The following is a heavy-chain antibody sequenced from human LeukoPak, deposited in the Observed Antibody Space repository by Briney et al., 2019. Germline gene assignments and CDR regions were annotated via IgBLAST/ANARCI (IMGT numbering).Heavy chain of an antibody. CDR3: AKDRLIGDSSSWDE. J-gene: IGHJ4*02. Sequence: GGSLRLSCAASGFTFSSYAMSWVRQAPGKGLEWVSAISGSGGSTYYADSVKGRFTISRDNFKNTLYLQMNSLRAEDTAVYYCAKDRLIGDSSSWDEWGQGTLVTVSS. D-gene: IGHD6-13*01. V-gene: IGHV3-23*01. CDR1: GFTFSSYA. CDR2: ISGSGGST.